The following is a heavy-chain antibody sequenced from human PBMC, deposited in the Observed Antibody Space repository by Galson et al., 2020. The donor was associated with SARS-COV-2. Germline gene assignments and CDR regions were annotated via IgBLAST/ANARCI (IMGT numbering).Heavy chain of an antibody. J-gene: IGHJ5*02. CDR3: TTELRENWFDP. Sequence: GGSLRLSCAASGISFSDAWMTWVRQAPGKGLEWVGRIKSKVHGGTPDYAAPVKGRFTISRDDSNETVYLQMNSLTAEDTAVYYCTTELRENWFDPWGQGTLVTVSS. V-gene: IGHV3-15*01. CDR1: GISFSDAW. D-gene: IGHD2-21*02. CDR2: IKSKVHGGTP.